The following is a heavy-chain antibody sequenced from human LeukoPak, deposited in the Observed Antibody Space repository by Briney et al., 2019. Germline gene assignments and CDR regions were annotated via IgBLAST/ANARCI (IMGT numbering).Heavy chain of an antibody. Sequence: SGPTLVNPTQTLTLTCTFSGFSLSTSGMCVTWIRQPPGKALEWLARIDWDDDKYYSTSLKTRLTISKDTSKNQVVLTMTNMDPVDTATYYCARFGVASYYYGMDVWGQGTTVTVSS. CDR2: IDWDDDK. CDR1: GFSLSTSGMC. CDR3: ARFGVASYYYGMDV. J-gene: IGHJ6*02. V-gene: IGHV2-70*11. D-gene: IGHD3-3*01.